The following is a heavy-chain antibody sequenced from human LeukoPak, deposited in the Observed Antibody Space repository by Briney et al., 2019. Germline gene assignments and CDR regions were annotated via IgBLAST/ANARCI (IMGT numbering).Heavy chain of an antibody. Sequence: PSETLSLTCTVSGGSIRSSYWSWIRQTPGKRLHWIGYIHHSGESNSNPSLKSRVTISVDTSKNQFSLKLSSVTATDTAMYYCARRGPNSGYSRCWNFDLWGRGILVTVSS. CDR1: GGSIRSSY. CDR2: IHHSGES. D-gene: IGHD5-12*01. CDR3: ARRGPNSGYSRCWNFDL. V-gene: IGHV4-59*08. J-gene: IGHJ2*01.